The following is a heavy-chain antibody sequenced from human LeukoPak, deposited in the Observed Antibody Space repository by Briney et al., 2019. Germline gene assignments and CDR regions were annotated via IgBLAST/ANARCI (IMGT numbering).Heavy chain of an antibody. CDR3: ARDRAPRIYYGFNDY. D-gene: IGHD3-10*01. CDR2: ISSSSSTM. J-gene: IGHJ4*02. Sequence: PGGSLRLSCAASGFTFSSYSMNWVRQAPGKGLEWVSYISSSSSTMYYADSVKGRFTISRDNAQNSLYLQMNSLRAEDTAVYYCARDRAPRIYYGFNDYWGQGTLVTVSS. V-gene: IGHV3-48*01. CDR1: GFTFSSYS.